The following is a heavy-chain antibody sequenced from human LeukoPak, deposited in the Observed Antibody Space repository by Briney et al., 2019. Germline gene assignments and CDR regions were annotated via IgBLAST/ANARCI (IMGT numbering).Heavy chain of an antibody. CDR1: GYSISSGYY. D-gene: IGHD1-26*01. CDR2: IYHSGST. Sequence: SETLSLTCTVSGYSISSGYYWGWIRQPPGKGLEWIGSIYHSGSTYYNPSLKSRVTISVDTSKNQFSLKLSSVTAADTAVYYCARDPAIVGATEYWGPRTLVTVSS. CDR3: ARDPAIVGATEY. J-gene: IGHJ4*01. V-gene: IGHV4-38-2*02.